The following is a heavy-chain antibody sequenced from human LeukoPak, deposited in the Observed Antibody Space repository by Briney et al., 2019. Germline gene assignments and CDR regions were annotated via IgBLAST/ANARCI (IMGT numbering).Heavy chain of an antibody. D-gene: IGHD5-18*01. Sequence: GESLKISCKASGYNFTSYWIGWVRQMPGKGLEWMGIIYPGYSDTRYSPSFQGQVTISADKSISTAYLQWSSLKASDTAMYYCARHRYSSSSYNWFDPWGQGTLVTVSS. V-gene: IGHV5-51*01. CDR3: ARHRYSSSSYNWFDP. CDR2: IYPGYSDT. CDR1: GYNFTSYW. J-gene: IGHJ5*02.